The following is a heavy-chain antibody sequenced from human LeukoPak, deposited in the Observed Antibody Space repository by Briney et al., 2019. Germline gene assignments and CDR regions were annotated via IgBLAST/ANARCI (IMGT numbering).Heavy chain of an antibody. CDR3: ARDGNEGVAGTGAVTY. V-gene: IGHV1-2*02. D-gene: IGHD6-19*01. J-gene: IGHJ4*02. CDR2: INPQRGDT. Sequence: ASVKDSCKTSGYIFTGYYMHWVRQAPGQGLEWMGCINPQRGDTHYAQNFQGRVTMTRDTSISTAYMELSRLTSDDTALFYCARDGNEGVAGTGAVTYWGQGTLVTVSS. CDR1: GYIFTGYY.